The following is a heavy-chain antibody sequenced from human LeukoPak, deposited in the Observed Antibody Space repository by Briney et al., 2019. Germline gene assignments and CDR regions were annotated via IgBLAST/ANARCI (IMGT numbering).Heavy chain of an antibody. CDR1: GFTFSSFW. CDR3: AKDTVAAVAVPY. D-gene: IGHD6-19*01. J-gene: IGHJ4*02. CDR2: TSGRGGVT. Sequence: PGGSLRLSCAASGFTFSSFWMNWVRQAPGKGLEWVSATSGRGGVTYYADSVKGRFTISRDNSKNTLYLQMNSLRAEDTAVYYCAKDTVAAVAVPYWGQGTLVTVSS. V-gene: IGHV3-23*01.